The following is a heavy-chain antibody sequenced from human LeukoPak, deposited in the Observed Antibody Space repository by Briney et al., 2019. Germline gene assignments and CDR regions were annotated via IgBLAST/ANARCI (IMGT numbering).Heavy chain of an antibody. D-gene: IGHD2-21*01. V-gene: IGHV4-39*07. CDR2: IYYTGNT. CDR3: ARVLARQFTSFSDSRPYSYYYMDV. Sequence: KPSETLSLTCTVFGDSISSTDSYWGWIRQPPGKALEWIATIYYTGNTYYNPSLKSRVTISIDTSNNQFSLKLSSLTAADTAVYYYARVLARQFTSFSDSRPYSYYYMDVWGKGTTVTVSS. CDR1: GDSISSTDSY. J-gene: IGHJ6*03.